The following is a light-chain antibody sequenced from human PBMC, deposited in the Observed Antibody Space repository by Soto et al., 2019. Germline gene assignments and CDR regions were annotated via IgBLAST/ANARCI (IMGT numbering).Light chain of an antibody. Sequence: IRVTQSASALSGSVGDRVTITCRASQPLXSWLAWYEEKPGKAPKVLXDGASTLPGGGPSSLSGSGSATDFTLTVSSRQPYDPYAYYCQQLFTDTPTFGPGTKVDIK. V-gene: IGKV1-5*01. CDR2: GAS. J-gene: IGKJ3*01. CDR1: QPLXSW. CDR3: QQLFTDTPT.